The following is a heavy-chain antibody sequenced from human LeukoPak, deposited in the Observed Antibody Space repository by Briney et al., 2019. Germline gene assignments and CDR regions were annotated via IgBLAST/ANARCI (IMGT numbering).Heavy chain of an antibody. Sequence: SETLSLNCTVSGGSISSGDYYWSWIRQPPGKGLEWIGYIYYSGSTYYNPSLKSRVTISVDTSKNQFSLKLSSVTAADTAVYYCARSSQWLVPRNWFDPWGQGTLVTVSS. CDR1: GGSISSGDYY. V-gene: IGHV4-30-4*01. CDR2: IYYSGST. CDR3: ARSSQWLVPRNWFDP. J-gene: IGHJ5*02. D-gene: IGHD6-19*01.